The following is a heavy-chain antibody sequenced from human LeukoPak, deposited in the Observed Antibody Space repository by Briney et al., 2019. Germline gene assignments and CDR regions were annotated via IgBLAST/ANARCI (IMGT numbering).Heavy chain of an antibody. V-gene: IGHV4-34*01. Sequence: SGTLSLTCAVYGGSFSGYYWSWIRQPPGKGLEWIGEINHSGSTNYNPSLKSRVTISVDTSKNQFSLKLSSVTAADTAVYYCARGRQPRMVRGVIKIYWFDPWGQGTLVTVSS. D-gene: IGHD3-10*01. CDR2: INHSGST. CDR1: GGSFSGYY. J-gene: IGHJ5*02. CDR3: ARGRQPRMVRGVIKIYWFDP.